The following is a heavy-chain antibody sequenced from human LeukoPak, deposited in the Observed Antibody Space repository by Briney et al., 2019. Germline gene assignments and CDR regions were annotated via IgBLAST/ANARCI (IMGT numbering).Heavy chain of an antibody. J-gene: IGHJ4*02. Sequence: ASVKVSCKASGYTFTSYGISWVRQAPGQGLEWMGWISAYNGNTNYAQKLRGRITMTTDTSTSTAYMELRSLRSDDTAVYYCARSIAWGMIVVVPYYFDYWGQGTLVTVSS. CDR1: GYTFTSYG. CDR2: ISAYNGNT. D-gene: IGHD3-22*01. CDR3: ARSIAWGMIVVVPYYFDY. V-gene: IGHV1-18*01.